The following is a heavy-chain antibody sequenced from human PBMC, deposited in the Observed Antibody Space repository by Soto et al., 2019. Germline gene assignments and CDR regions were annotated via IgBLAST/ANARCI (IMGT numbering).Heavy chain of an antibody. CDR1: GLTFSSYS. CDR2: ISSSSSYI. Sequence: XASLRVTFAASGLTFSSYSMNGVRQAPGKGLEWVSSISSSSSYIYYADSVKGRFTISRDNAKNSLYLQMNSLRAEDTAVYYCERDGITGTTLFDYWGQGTLVTVSS. J-gene: IGHJ4*02. CDR3: ERDGITGTTLFDY. V-gene: IGHV3-21*01. D-gene: IGHD1-7*01.